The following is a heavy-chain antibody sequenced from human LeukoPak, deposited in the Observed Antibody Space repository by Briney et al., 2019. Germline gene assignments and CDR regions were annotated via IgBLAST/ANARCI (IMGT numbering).Heavy chain of an antibody. Sequence: GASVKVSCKASGYTFTSYYMHWVRQAPGQGLEWMGIINPSGGSTSYAQKFQGRVTMTRDTSTSTVYMELSSLRSEDTAVYYSARDGSDILTGYKIPFDYWGQGTLVTVSS. CDR1: GYTFTSYY. V-gene: IGHV1-46*01. D-gene: IGHD3-9*01. J-gene: IGHJ4*02. CDR3: ARDGSDILTGYKIPFDY. CDR2: INPSGGST.